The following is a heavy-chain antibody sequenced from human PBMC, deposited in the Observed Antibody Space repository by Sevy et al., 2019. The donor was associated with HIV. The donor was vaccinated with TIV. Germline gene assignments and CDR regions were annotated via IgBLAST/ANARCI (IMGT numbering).Heavy chain of an antibody. CDR1: GYTLTGFS. CDR2: FDPEDDET. Sequence: ASVKVSCKVSGYTLTGFSMHWVRQAPGKGLEWMATFDPEDDETIYAQKFQGRVTMTEDTSTDTAYMELSSLRSEDTAVYYCARGDSGSGRGFDYWGQGTLVTVSS. J-gene: IGHJ4*02. V-gene: IGHV1-24*01. D-gene: IGHD3-10*01. CDR3: ARGDSGSGRGFDY.